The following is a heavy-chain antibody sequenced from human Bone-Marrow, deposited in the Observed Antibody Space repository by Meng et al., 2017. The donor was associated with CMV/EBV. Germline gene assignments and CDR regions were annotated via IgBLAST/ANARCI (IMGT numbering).Heavy chain of an antibody. CDR2: IWYDGSNK. V-gene: IGHV3-33*06. Sequence: SCAASGFTFSSYGMHWVRQAPGKGLEWVAVIWYDGSNKYYADSVKGRFTISRDNSKNTLYLQMNSLRAEDTAVYYCAKAARGYDFWSGYYFDYWGQGTLVTVSS. J-gene: IGHJ4*02. CDR1: GFTFSSYG. D-gene: IGHD3-3*01. CDR3: AKAARGYDFWSGYYFDY.